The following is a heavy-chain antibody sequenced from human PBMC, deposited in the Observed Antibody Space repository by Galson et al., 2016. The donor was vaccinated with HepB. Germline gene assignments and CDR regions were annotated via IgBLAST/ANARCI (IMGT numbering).Heavy chain of an antibody. V-gene: IGHV3-9*01. D-gene: IGHD3-22*01. CDR1: GFTFYDHA. CDR3: AEGVRRSDRGGWGYFFDF. J-gene: IGHJ4*02. Sequence: SLRLSCATSGFTFYDHALHWVRQAPGKGLEWVSGMSWNTKSVDYAASVKGRFTISRDNAKNSLYLQMNSLRTEDTALYFCAEGVRRSDRGGWGYFFDFWGQGTLVTVSS. CDR2: MSWNTKSV.